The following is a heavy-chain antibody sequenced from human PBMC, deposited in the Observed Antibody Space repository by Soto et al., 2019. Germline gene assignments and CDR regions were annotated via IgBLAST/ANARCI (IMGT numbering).Heavy chain of an antibody. V-gene: IGHV1-69*19. CDR2: ISPMFGAA. Sequence: QVQLVQSGAEMMKPGSSVKVSCQSSGGTFNTYAMNWVRQGPGQGPEWMGDISPMFGAANYAPKFQGRGTITADESTGTSYMQLSSLTSEDTALYFCAREVQVHTPAFVYWGQGTLVTVSS. CDR3: AREVQVHTPAFVY. J-gene: IGHJ4*02. CDR1: GGTFNTYA. D-gene: IGHD3-10*01.